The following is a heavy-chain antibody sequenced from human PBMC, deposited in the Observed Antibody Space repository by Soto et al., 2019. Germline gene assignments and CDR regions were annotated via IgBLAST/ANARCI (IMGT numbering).Heavy chain of an antibody. CDR2: IYYSGST. J-gene: IGHJ6*03. Sequence: PSETLSLTCTVSGGSISSSSYYWGWIRQPPGKGLEWIGSIYYSGSTYYNPSLKSRVTISVDTSKNQFSLKLSSVTAADTAVYYCFSDFWSGYSYYYMDVWGKGTTVTVSS. CDR1: GGSISSSSYY. D-gene: IGHD3-3*01. CDR3: FSDFWSGYSYYYMDV. V-gene: IGHV4-39*01.